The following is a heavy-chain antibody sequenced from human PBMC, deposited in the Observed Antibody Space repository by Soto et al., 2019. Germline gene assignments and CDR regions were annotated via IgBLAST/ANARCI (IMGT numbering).Heavy chain of an antibody. V-gene: IGHV1-3*05. Sequence: QVQLVQSGAEEKEPGASVKVSCKASRYTFTSYAMNWVRQAPGQRLEWMGWINAGNGNTKYSQKFQGRVTITRDTSASTAYMELSSLRFEDTAVYYCARSIVVVTALDYWGQGTLVTVSS. D-gene: IGHD2-21*02. J-gene: IGHJ4*02. CDR2: INAGNGNT. CDR3: ARSIVVVTALDY. CDR1: RYTFTSYA.